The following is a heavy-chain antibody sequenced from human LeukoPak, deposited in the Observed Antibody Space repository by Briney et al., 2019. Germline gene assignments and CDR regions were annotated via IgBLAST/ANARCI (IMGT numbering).Heavy chain of an antibody. CDR2: IWYDGSKK. Sequence: PGGSLRLSCAASGFTFSSYGMHWVRQAPGKGLEWVAVIWYDGSKKYYADSVEGGFTISRDNSKTTLYLQMNSMRAEDTAVYYCAKSEEQLAFDYWGQGTLVTVSS. D-gene: IGHD6-6*01. CDR1: GFTFSSYG. CDR3: AKSEEQLAFDY. J-gene: IGHJ4*02. V-gene: IGHV3-33*06.